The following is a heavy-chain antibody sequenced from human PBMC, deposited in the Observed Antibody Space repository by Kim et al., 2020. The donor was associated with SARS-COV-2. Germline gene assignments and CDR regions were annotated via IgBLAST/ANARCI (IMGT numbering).Heavy chain of an antibody. CDR1: GFTVSSNY. D-gene: IGHD3-22*01. Sequence: GGSLRLSCAASGFTVSSNYMSWVRQAPGKGLEWVSVIYSGGSTYYADSVKGRFTISRDNSKNTLYLQMNSLRAEDTAVYYCARANWDYYDSSGYPGWGQGTLVTVSS. CDR3: ARANWDYYDSSGYPG. V-gene: IGHV3-53*01. J-gene: IGHJ4*02. CDR2: IYSGGST.